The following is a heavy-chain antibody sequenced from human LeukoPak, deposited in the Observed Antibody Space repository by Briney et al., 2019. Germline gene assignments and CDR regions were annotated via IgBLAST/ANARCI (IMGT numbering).Heavy chain of an antibody. J-gene: IGHJ4*02. CDR2: VDHSGGT. CDR1: GDSLSSGDYY. D-gene: IGHD3-10*01. V-gene: IGHV4-38-2*02. CDR3: AGFTFFRGVITFDY. Sequence: PSQTLSLTCTVSGDSLSSGDYYWRCLRQPPGKGLEWIGSVDHSGGTYYNPSLRSRVSISVDTSKNQFSLKLSSVTAADTAVYSCAGFTFFRGVITFDYWGQGTLVTVSS.